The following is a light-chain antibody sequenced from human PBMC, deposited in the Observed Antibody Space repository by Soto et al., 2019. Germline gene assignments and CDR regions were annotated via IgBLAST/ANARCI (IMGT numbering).Light chain of an antibody. Sequence: EIVITQSPGTLSVSTGERATLSCRASQSVSSNLAWYQQKPGQAPRLLISDASTRATGIPARFSGSGSGTEFTLTVSSLQSEDFAVYYCQQYIKWPITFGQGTRLQIK. CDR2: DAS. V-gene: IGKV3-15*01. CDR3: QQYIKWPIT. CDR1: QSVSSN. J-gene: IGKJ5*01.